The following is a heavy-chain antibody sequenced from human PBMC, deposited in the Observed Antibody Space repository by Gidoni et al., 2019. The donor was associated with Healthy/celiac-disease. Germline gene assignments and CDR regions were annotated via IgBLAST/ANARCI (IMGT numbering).Heavy chain of an antibody. CDR1: TVSSCA. CDR3: ARTMATSISGAFDI. CDR2: ISYDGSNK. J-gene: IGHJ3*02. V-gene: IGHV3-30*01. D-gene: IGHD5-12*01. Sequence: TVSSCAMQWVRQAPGKGLEWVAVISYDGSNKYYADSVKGRFTISRDNSKNTLYRQMNSLRAEDTAVYYCARTMATSISGAFDIWGQGTMVTVSS.